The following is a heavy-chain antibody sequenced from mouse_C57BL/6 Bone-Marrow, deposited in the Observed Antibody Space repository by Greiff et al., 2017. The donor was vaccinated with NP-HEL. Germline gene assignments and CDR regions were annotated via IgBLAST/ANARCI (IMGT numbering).Heavy chain of an antibody. V-gene: IGHV1-80*01. CDR1: GYAFSSYW. J-gene: IGHJ4*01. D-gene: IGHD2-4*01. CDR2: IYPGDGDT. Sequence: VKVVESGAELVKPGASVKISCKASGYAFSSYWMNWVKQRPGKGLEWIGQIYPGDGDTNYNGKFKGKATLTADKSSSTAYMQLSSLTSEDSAVYFCAREGMITRAMDYWGQGTSVTVSS. CDR3: AREGMITRAMDY.